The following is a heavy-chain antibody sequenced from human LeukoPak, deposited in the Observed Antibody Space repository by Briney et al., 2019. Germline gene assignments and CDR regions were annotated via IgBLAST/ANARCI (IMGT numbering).Heavy chain of an antibody. CDR3: AKRVPYSSSSVYFDY. D-gene: IGHD6-6*01. CDR1: GFTFSSYT. V-gene: IGHV3-23*01. Sequence: GGSLRLFCAASGFTFSSYTLSWVRQAPGKGLELVSAISDSGRDTYFADSVKGRFTISRDNSKNALYLQMNSLRAEDSAIYYCAKRVPYSSSSVYFDYWGQGTLVTVSS. J-gene: IGHJ4*02. CDR2: ISDSGRDT.